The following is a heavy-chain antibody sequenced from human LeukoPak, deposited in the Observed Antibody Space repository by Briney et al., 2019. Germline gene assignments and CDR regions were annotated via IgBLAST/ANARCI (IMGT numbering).Heavy chain of an antibody. J-gene: IGHJ5*02. V-gene: IGHV4-39*07. CDR3: ARNPLVEMAST. CDR1: GGSISINNYY. CDR2: IFYGGST. Sequence: SETLSLTCTVSGGSISINNYYWGWIRQPPGKGLEWIGSIFYGGSTYYNPSLRSRVTISVDTSKNQFSLKLTSVTAADTAVYYCARNPLVEMASTWGQGTLVTVSS. D-gene: IGHD5-24*01.